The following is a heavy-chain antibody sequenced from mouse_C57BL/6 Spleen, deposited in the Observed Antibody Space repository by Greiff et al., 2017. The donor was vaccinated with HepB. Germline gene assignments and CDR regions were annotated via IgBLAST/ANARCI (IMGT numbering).Heavy chain of an antibody. CDR2: INPNNGGT. D-gene: IGHD1-1*01. CDR1: GYTFTDYY. Sequence: VQLQQSGPELVKPGASVKISCKASGYTFTDYYMNWVKQSHGKSLEWIGDINPNNGGTSYNQKFKGKATLTVDKSSSTAYMELRSLTSEDSAVYYCARWGTPVADYWGQGTTLTVSS. J-gene: IGHJ2*01. V-gene: IGHV1-26*01. CDR3: ARWGTPVADY.